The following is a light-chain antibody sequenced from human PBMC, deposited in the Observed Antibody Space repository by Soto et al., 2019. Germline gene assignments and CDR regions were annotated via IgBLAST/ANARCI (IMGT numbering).Light chain of an antibody. J-gene: IGKJ2*01. CDR3: QQYGISSHT. Sequence: EVVLTQSPGTLSLSPGERATLSCRASQSISSSYLAWYQQRPGQAPRLLIHGASSRATGIPDRFSSSGSGTDFTLTISRLEPEDFAVYYCQQYGISSHTFGQGTKLEIK. CDR2: GAS. CDR1: QSISSSY. V-gene: IGKV3-20*01.